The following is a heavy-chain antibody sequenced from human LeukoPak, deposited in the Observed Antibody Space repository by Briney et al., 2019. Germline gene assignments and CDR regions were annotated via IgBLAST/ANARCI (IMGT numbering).Heavy chain of an antibody. D-gene: IGHD3-9*01. J-gene: IGHJ6*03. Sequence: ASVKVSRKASGYTFTSYYMHWVRQAPGQGLEWMGIINPSGGSTSYAQKFQGRVTMTRDMSTSTVYMELSSLRSEDTAVYYCARDTTAHEYYDILTGYYGYYYYYYMDVWGKGTTVTVSS. CDR1: GYTFTSYY. V-gene: IGHV1-46*01. CDR2: INPSGGST. CDR3: ARDTTAHEYYDILTGYYGYYYYYYMDV.